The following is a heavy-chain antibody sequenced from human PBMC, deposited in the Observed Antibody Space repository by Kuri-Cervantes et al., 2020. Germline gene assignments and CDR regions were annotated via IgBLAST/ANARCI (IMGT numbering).Heavy chain of an antibody. D-gene: IGHD2-15*01. CDR3: ARMVAALDY. V-gene: IGHV4-34*01. CDR1: GGSFSGYY. CDR2: IDHSGST. J-gene: IGHJ4*02. Sequence: SETLSLTCAAYGGSFSGYYWSWIRQPPGKGLEWIGEIDHSGSTDYKPSLKSRVTISLDTSKNQFSLKLSSVTAADTAVYYCARMVAALDYWGQGTLVTVSS.